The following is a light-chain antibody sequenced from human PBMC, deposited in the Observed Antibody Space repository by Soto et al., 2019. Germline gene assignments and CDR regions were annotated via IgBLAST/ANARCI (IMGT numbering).Light chain of an antibody. CDR1: NSDVGSYNL. Sequence: QSALTQPASVSGSPGQSINISCTGTNSDVGSYNLVSWYQQHPGKAPKLLIYEGSKRPSGVSNRFSGSKSGNTASLTISGLQAEDEADYYCCSYAGSSTWVFGGGTKVTVL. J-gene: IGLJ3*02. V-gene: IGLV2-23*01. CDR2: EGS. CDR3: CSYAGSSTWV.